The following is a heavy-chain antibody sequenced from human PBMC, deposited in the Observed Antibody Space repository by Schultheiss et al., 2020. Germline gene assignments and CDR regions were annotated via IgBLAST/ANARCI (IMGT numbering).Heavy chain of an antibody. CDR2: INHSGST. Sequence: SETLSLTCAVYGGSFSGYYWSWIRQPPGKGLEWIGEINHSGSTNYNPSLKSRVTISVDTSKHQFSLKLSSVTAADTAVYYCASRRITIFGVVIARLDYWGQGTLVTVSS. J-gene: IGHJ4*02. CDR1: GGSFSGYY. V-gene: IGHV4-34*01. CDR3: ASRRITIFGVVIARLDY. D-gene: IGHD3-3*01.